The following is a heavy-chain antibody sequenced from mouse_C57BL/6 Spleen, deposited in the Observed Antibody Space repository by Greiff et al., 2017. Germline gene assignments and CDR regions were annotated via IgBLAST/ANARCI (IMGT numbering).Heavy chain of an antibody. D-gene: IGHD4-1*01. CDR2: INYDGSST. CDR1: GFTFSDYY. V-gene: IGHV5-16*01. J-gene: IGHJ4*01. CDR3: ARDGTGTNYAMDY. Sequence: EVQRVESEGGLVQPGSSMKLSCTASGFTFSDYYMAWVRQVPEKGLEWVANINYDGSSTYYLDSLKSRFIISRDNAKNILYLQMSSLKSEDTATYYCARDGTGTNYAMDYWGQGTSVTVSS.